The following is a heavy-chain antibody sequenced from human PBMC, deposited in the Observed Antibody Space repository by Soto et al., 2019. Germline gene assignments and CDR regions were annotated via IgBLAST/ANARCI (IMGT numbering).Heavy chain of an antibody. Sequence: GASLRLSCAASGLTFSSHAVIWLPQSPGQGLECVSTITGTGGSTCYADSGKGPFTSASNNSSNTLYLQMNSLRAADTAIYYCAKSPGPYSTGWYEVDYWGQGTLVTVSS. J-gene: IGHJ4*02. CDR3: AKSPGPYSTGWYEVDY. D-gene: IGHD6-19*01. CDR2: ITGTGGST. CDR1: GLTFSSHA. V-gene: IGHV3-23*01.